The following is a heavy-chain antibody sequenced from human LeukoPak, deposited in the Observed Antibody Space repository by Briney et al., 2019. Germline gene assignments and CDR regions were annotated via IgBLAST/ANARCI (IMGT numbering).Heavy chain of an antibody. D-gene: IGHD3-10*01. J-gene: IGHJ4*02. CDR1: GDSISIYY. CDR3: ARDRELGY. V-gene: IGHV4-59*01. CDR2: IYNSGST. Sequence: SETLSLTCSVSGDSISIYYWSWIRQPPGKGLEWIGYIYNSGSTNYNPSLKSRVTISVDTSKNQFSLKLTSVTAVDTAVYYCARDRELGYWGQGTLVTVSS.